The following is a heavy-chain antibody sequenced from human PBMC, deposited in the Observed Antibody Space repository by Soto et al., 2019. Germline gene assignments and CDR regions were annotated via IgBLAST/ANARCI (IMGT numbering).Heavy chain of an antibody. J-gene: IGHJ4*02. CDR1: GFTFSGSW. V-gene: IGHV3-74*01. D-gene: IGHD3-10*01. CDR3: ARGIFGSGTANDY. Sequence: EVQLVESGGGLVQPGGSLRLSCAASGFTFSGSWMHWVRQAPGKGLVWVSRINDDGSAPSYADFVKGRFTISRDNAKDTLFLQINGLRAEDTAVYYCARGIFGSGTANDYWGQGTLLTVSS. CDR2: INDDGSAP.